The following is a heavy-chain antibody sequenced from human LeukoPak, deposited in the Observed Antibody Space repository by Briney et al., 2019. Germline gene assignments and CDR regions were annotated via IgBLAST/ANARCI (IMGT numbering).Heavy chain of an antibody. D-gene: IGHD2-2*01. CDR1: GYRFISYW. J-gene: IGHJ5*02. CDR2: IDPSNSYT. V-gene: IGHV5-10-1*01. Sequence: GESLKISCKGSGYRFISYWISWVRQMPGKGLEWMGNIDPSNSYTNYSPSFQGHVTISADKSISTAYLQWSSLKASDTAMYYCARHWGYCTSTSCPNWFDPWGQGTLVTVSS. CDR3: ARHWGYCTSTSCPNWFDP.